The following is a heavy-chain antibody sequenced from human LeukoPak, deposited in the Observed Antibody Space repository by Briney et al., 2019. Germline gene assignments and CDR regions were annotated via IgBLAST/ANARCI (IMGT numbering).Heavy chain of an antibody. CDR2: IIPIFGTA. CDR1: GGTFSSYA. J-gene: IGHJ5*02. D-gene: IGHD3-3*01. V-gene: IGHV1-69*05. Sequence: GASVKVSCKASGGTFSSYAISWVRQAPGQGLEWMGGIIPIFGTANYAEKFQGRVTITTDEYTSTAYMALSSLRSEDTAVYYCARSSPMAHYGVVIQDNWFDPWGQGTLVTVSS. CDR3: ARSSPMAHYGVVIQDNWFDP.